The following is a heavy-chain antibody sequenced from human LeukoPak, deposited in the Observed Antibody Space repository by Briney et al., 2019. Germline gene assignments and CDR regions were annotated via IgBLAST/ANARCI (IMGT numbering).Heavy chain of an antibody. Sequence: PGGSLRLSCAASGFTFSGYVMHWVRRPPPKGLGRGAVIWADGIEKYYVDTLKRRSSISRVNSKNTLYLGMNTLRAEHTRVYYCARDAGFAYWGQGTMVSVSS. V-gene: IGHV3-33*01. CDR1: GFTFSGYV. CDR2: IWADGIEK. CDR3: ARDAGFAY. J-gene: IGHJ4*02.